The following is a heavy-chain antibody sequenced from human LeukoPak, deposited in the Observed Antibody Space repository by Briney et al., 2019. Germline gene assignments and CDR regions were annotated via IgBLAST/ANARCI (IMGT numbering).Heavy chain of an antibody. D-gene: IGHD3-3*01. Sequence: SETLSLTCTVSGGSISSYYWSWIRQPPGKGLEWIGYIYYSGSTNYNPSLKSRVTISVDTSKNQFSLKLSSVTAADTAVYYCARGTIFGSHNWFDPWGQGTLVTVSS. V-gene: IGHV4-59*01. J-gene: IGHJ5*02. CDR3: ARGTIFGSHNWFDP. CDR2: IYYSGST. CDR1: GGSISSYY.